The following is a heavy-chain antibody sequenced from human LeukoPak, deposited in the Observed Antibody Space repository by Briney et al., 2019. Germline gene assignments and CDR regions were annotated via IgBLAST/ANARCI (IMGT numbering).Heavy chain of an antibody. CDR1: GFTFSDYN. J-gene: IGHJ5*02. CDR3: ARVLPTRAWFDP. Sequence: PGGSLRLSCAASGFTFSDYNMRWIRQAPGKGLEWVSSISRSGSTKYYADSVKGRFTISRDNAKNSLYLQMNSLRAEDTAVYYCARVLPTRAWFDPWGQGTLVTVSS. V-gene: IGHV3-11*04. CDR2: ISRSGSTK.